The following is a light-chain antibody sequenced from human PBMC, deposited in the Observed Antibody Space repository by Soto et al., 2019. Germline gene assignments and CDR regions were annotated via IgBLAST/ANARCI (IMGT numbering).Light chain of an antibody. CDR2: EVS. CDR3: FSYAGSSTFYV. CDR1: SSDVGSYNL. V-gene: IGLV2-23*02. J-gene: IGLJ1*01. Sequence: QSALTQPASVSGSPGQSITISCTGTSSDVGSYNLISWYQQYPDKAPKLMIYEVSKRPSGVSNRFSGSKSGTTDSLTISGLQAEDEADYYCFSYAGSSTFYVFGSGTKVTVL.